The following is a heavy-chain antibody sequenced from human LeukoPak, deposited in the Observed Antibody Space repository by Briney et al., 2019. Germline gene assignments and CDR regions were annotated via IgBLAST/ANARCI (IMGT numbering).Heavy chain of an antibody. CDR1: GGSISSGSYY. CDR3: ARVRITMVRGIDY. V-gene: IGHV4-61*02. D-gene: IGHD3-10*01. J-gene: IGHJ4*02. Sequence: SETLSLTCTVSGGSISSGSYYWSWIRQPAGKGLEWIGRIYTSGSTNYNPSLKSRVTISVDKSKNQFSLKLSSVTAADTAVYYCARVRITMVRGIDYWGQGTLVTVSS. CDR2: IYTSGST.